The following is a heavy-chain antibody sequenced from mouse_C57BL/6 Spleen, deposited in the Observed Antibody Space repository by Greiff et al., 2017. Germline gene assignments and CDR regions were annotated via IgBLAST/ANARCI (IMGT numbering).Heavy chain of an antibody. J-gene: IGHJ1*03. D-gene: IGHD1-1*01. V-gene: IGHV5-12*01. Sequence: EVKLVESGGGLVQPGGSLKLSCAASGFTFSDYYMYWVRQTPEKRLEWVAYISNGGGSTYYPDTVKGRFTISRDNAKNTLYLQMSRLKSEDTAMYYCARPDYYGSSYWYFDVWGTGTTVTGSS. CDR1: GFTFSDYY. CDR3: ARPDYYGSSYWYFDV. CDR2: ISNGGGST.